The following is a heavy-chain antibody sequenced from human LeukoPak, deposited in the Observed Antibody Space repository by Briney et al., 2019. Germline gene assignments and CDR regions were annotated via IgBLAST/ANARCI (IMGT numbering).Heavy chain of an antibody. Sequence: PGGSLRLSCVGSGFTFAKYAMTRVREAPGKGLEWVSVISGSGNVTYYSESVKGRFTTSRDNSKRTLYLQMDSLRADDTAIYYCAKDRAGANWGQGTLVLVSS. J-gene: IGHJ4*02. CDR3: AKDRAGAN. V-gene: IGHV3-23*01. CDR2: ISGSGNVT. CDR1: GFTFAKYA.